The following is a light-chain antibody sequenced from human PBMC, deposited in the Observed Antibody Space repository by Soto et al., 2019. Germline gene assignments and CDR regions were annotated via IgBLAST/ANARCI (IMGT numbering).Light chain of an antibody. Sequence: EIVLTQSPATLSLSPGERATLSCRASQSVSSYLAWYQQKPGQAPRLLIYDAANRATGIPARIGGSGSGTDFTLTISRLEPEDFAVYYCQQYGSSPHTFGQGTKVDIK. J-gene: IGKJ1*01. V-gene: IGKV3-20*01. CDR3: QQYGSSPHT. CDR2: DAA. CDR1: QSVSSY.